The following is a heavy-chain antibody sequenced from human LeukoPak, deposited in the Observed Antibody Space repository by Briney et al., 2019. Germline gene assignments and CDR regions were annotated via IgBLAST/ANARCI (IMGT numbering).Heavy chain of an antibody. CDR2: INHSGST. V-gene: IGHV4-30-2*01. Sequence: SQTLSLTCTVSGGSISSGGYYWSWIRQPPGKGLEWIGYINHSGSTNYNPSLKSRVTISVDTSKNQFSLKLSSVTAADTAVYYCARGRGRSGLTKFDYWGQGTLVTVSS. J-gene: IGHJ4*02. CDR3: ARGRGRSGLTKFDY. D-gene: IGHD2-15*01. CDR1: GGSISSGGYY.